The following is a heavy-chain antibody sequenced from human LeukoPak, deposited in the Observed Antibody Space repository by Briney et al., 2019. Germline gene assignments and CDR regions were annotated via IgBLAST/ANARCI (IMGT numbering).Heavy chain of an antibody. CDR2: ISGSGGST. CDR1: GFTYSSYA. Sequence: GGSLRLSCAASGFTYSSYAMSWVRQAPGKGLEWVSAISGSGGSTYYADSVKGRFTISRDDSKNTLYLQMNSLRAEDTAVYYCAKDLGYCSSTSCFVDAFDIWGQGTMVTVSS. CDR3: AKDLGYCSSTSCFVDAFDI. V-gene: IGHV3-23*01. J-gene: IGHJ3*02. D-gene: IGHD2-2*01.